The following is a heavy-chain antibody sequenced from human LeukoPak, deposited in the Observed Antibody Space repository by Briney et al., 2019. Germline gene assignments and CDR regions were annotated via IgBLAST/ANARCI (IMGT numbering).Heavy chain of an antibody. J-gene: IGHJ3*02. D-gene: IGHD3-10*01. CDR2: ISYDGRNE. Sequence: GGSLRLSCAASGFTFSSYAMNWVRQTPGKGLEWVAVISYDGRNEYYADSVKGRFTISRDNSKNTLYMQMNSLRAEDTAVYYCAKDRGSAGSDVFDIWGQGTMVTVSS. V-gene: IGHV3-30*18. CDR3: AKDRGSAGSDVFDI. CDR1: GFTFSSYA.